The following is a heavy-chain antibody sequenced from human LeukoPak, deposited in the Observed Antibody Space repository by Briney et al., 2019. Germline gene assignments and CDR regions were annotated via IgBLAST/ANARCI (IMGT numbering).Heavy chain of an antibody. CDR3: ARDRAVAGFHLEAY. Sequence: ASVKVSCKDSGYTLTELSMHWVRQAPGKGLEWMGGFDPEDGETIYAQKFQGRVSMTRDTSTTTAYMELRSLRSDDTAVYFCARDRAVAGFHLEAYWGQGTLVTVSS. V-gene: IGHV1-24*01. CDR2: FDPEDGET. CDR1: GYTLTELS. D-gene: IGHD6-19*01. J-gene: IGHJ4*02.